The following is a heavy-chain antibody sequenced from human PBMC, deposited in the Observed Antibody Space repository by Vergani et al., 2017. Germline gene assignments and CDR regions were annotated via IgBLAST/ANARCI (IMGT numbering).Heavy chain of an antibody. D-gene: IGHD2-2*01. CDR1: GGTFSNSA. CDR2: IIPMFGTA. J-gene: IGHJ6*03. CDR3: AREGHEVPAPTTVFVYFYYYIDV. V-gene: IGHV1-69*01. Sequence: QVHLVQSGNEVKKPGSSVKVSCKASGGTFSNSAISWVRQAPGQGLEWMGGIIPMFGTANYSQKFQGRVTLTADESTSTAYMELSSLRSEDTAVYFCAREGHEVPAPTTVFVYFYYYIDVWGKGTMVTVSS.